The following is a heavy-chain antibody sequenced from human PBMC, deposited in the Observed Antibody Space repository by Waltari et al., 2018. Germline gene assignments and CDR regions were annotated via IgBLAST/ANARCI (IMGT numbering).Heavy chain of an antibody. CDR2: ISDSGSTI. Sequence: EVQLVESGGGLVQPGGSLRLSCAASGFTFNTYHMNWVRQAPGRGPEWVSFISDSGSTIYYADSVKGRFTISRDNDKNSLSLQMNSLRDEDTALYYCARDHDSSGYPTFDYWGQGTLVTVSS. CDR1: GFTFNTYH. V-gene: IGHV3-48*02. CDR3: ARDHDSSGYPTFDY. D-gene: IGHD3-22*01. J-gene: IGHJ4*02.